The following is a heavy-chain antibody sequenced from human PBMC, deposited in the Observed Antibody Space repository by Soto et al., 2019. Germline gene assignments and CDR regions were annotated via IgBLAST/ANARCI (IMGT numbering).Heavy chain of an antibody. V-gene: IGHV1-18*01. J-gene: IGHJ5*02. Sequence: QVQLVQFGGEVKKPGASVKVSCKASGYTCTNYGISWVRQARGQGLEWMGWINVYNGNTKYGQKVQGRVTMTTDTSTSTASMEVTSLISDDTAVYYCARGVGSGSYYNQFNWFDPWGQGTLVTVSS. CDR2: INVYNGNT. D-gene: IGHD3-10*01. CDR3: ARGVGSGSYYNQFNWFDP. CDR1: GYTCTNYG.